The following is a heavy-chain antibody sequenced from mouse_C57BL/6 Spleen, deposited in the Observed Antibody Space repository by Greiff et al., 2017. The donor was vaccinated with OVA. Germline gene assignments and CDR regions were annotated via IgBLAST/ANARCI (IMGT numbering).Heavy chain of an antibody. CDR1: GFTFSSYA. Sequence: EVQRVESGGGLVKPGGSLKLSCAASGFTFSSYAMSWVRQTPEKRLEWVATISDGGSYTYYPDNVKGRFTISRDNAKNNLYLQMSHLKSEDTAMYYCARDGGYAYAMDYWGQGTSVTVSS. CDR2: ISDGGSYT. D-gene: IGHD2-2*01. J-gene: IGHJ4*01. CDR3: ARDGGYAYAMDY. V-gene: IGHV5-4*01.